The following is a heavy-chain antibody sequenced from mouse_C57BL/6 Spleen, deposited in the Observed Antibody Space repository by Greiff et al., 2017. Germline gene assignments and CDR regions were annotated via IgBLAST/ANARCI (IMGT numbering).Heavy chain of an antibody. Sequence: QVHVKQPGAELVKPGASVKVSCKASGYTFTSYWMHWVKQRPGQGLEWIGRINPSDSDTNYNQKFKGKATLTVDKSSSTAYMQLSSLTSEDSAVYYCAIFDDDGFAYWGQGTLVTVSA. CDR1: GYTFTSYW. J-gene: IGHJ3*01. V-gene: IGHV1-74*01. CDR3: AIFDDDGFAY. D-gene: IGHD2-4*01. CDR2: INPSDSDT.